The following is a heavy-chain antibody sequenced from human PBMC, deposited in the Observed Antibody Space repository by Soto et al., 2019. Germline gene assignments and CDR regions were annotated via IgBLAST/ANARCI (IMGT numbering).Heavy chain of an antibody. CDR3: TRGGWGSSGSRPESEFDY. Sequence: PSETLSLTCTVSGGSISSSSYYWGWIRQPPGKGLEWIGYIYYSGYTNYNPSLTSRVTTSMNTSKNQISLRLTSMTAADTAVYYCTRGGWGSSGSRPESEFDYWGQGTLVTVS. J-gene: IGHJ4*02. D-gene: IGHD6-19*01. V-gene: IGHV4-39*07. CDR1: GGSISSSSYY. CDR2: IYYSGYT.